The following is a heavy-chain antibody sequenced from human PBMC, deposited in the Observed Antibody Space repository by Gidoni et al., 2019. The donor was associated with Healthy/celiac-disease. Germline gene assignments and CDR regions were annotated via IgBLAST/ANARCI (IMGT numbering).Heavy chain of an antibody. D-gene: IGHD3-10*01. CDR1: GFTFSSYA. V-gene: IGHV3-30-3*01. Sequence: QVQLVASGGGVVQPGRSLRLSCAASGFTFSSYAMHWVRQAPGKGLEWVAVISYDGSNKYYADSVKGRFTISRDNSKNTLYLQMNSLRAEDTAVYYCARDQSMYYYGSGSYYSVWGQGTTVTVSS. J-gene: IGHJ6*02. CDR2: ISYDGSNK. CDR3: ARDQSMYYYGSGSYYSV.